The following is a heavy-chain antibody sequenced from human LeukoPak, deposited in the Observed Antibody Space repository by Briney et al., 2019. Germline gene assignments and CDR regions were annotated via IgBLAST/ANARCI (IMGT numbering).Heavy chain of an antibody. CDR1: GHTFTSYD. CDR3: XXXXXXXXXXYKMGYNWFDP. D-gene: IGHD1-14*01. V-gene: IGHV1-8*01. J-gene: IGHJ5*02. Sequence: GASVKVSCKASGHTFTSYDINWVRQATGQGLEWMGWMNPNSGNTGYVQKFQGRVTMTRNTSISTAYMELSSLRSEDTAVYYCXXXXXXXXXXYKMGYNWFDPWGQGTLVTVSS. CDR2: MNPNSGNT.